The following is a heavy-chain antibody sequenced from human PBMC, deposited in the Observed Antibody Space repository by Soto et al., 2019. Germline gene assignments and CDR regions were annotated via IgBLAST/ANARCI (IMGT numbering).Heavy chain of an antibody. V-gene: IGHV5-51*01. J-gene: IGHJ4*02. D-gene: IGHD5-18*01. CDR1: GYSFSSYW. CDR3: ARRGYSYSYDY. CDR2: IYPGDSDT. Sequence: GESLKISCKVSGYSFSSYWIAWVRQMPGKGLEWMGIIYPGDSDTRYSPSFQGQVTISVDKSLNTPYLQWSSLKASDTAIYFCARRGYSYSYDYWGQGTQVTVSS.